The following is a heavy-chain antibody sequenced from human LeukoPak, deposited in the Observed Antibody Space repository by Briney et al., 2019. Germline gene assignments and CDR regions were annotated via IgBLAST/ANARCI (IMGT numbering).Heavy chain of an antibody. CDR1: GYSFTSYW. Sequence: ESLKISCKGSGYSFTSYWISWVRQMPGKGLEWMGRIDPSDSYTNYSPSFQGHVTISADKSISTAYLQWSSLKASDTAMYYCASEGSYGGNSGYYYYGMDVWGQGTTVTVSS. CDR2: IDPSDSYT. CDR3: ASEGSYGGNSGYYYYGMDV. V-gene: IGHV5-10-1*01. D-gene: IGHD4-23*01. J-gene: IGHJ6*02.